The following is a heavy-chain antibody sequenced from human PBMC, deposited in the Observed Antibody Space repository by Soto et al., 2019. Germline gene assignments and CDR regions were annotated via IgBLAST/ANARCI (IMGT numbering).Heavy chain of an antibody. CDR2: IIPILGIA. D-gene: IGHD6-13*01. Sequence: SVKVSCKASGGTFSSYTISWVRQAPGQGLEWMGRIIPILGIANYAQKFQGRVTITADKSTSTAYMELSSLRSEDTAVYYCARGGQAAAGSKDKWFDPWGQGTLVTVSS. CDR3: ARGGQAAAGSKDKWFDP. CDR1: GGTFSSYT. V-gene: IGHV1-69*02. J-gene: IGHJ5*02.